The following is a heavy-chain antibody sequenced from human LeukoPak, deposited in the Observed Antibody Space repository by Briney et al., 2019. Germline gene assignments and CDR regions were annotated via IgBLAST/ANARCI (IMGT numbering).Heavy chain of an antibody. V-gene: IGHV3-48*03. CDR3: AREEGGNYFDA. Sequence: GGSLRLSCAASGFTFSSYEMNWVRQAPGKGLEWVSYIGSSGTTIYYADSVKGRFSISRDNAKNSLYLQMNSLRAVDPAVYYCAREEGGNYFDAWGQGTLVTVSS. CDR2: IGSSGTTI. J-gene: IGHJ4*02. CDR1: GFTFSSYE. D-gene: IGHD1-26*01.